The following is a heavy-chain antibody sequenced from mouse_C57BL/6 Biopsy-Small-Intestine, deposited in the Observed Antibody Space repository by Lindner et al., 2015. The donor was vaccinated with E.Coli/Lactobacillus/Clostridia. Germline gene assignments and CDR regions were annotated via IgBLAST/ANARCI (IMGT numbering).Heavy chain of an antibody. CDR3: ARGAWLATGNAFDI. CDR2: KSPDNGDA. CDR1: GYTFTSYR. D-gene: IGHD3-3*01. J-gene: IGHJ3*01. Sequence: SVKVSCKASGYTFTSYRINWVRQAPGQGLEWMGWKSPDNGDAGYAQKFQGRVIMTRDSSISTVYMELRSLRSEDTAVYYCARGAWLATGNAFDIWGQGTMVTVSS. V-gene: IGHV1S29*02.